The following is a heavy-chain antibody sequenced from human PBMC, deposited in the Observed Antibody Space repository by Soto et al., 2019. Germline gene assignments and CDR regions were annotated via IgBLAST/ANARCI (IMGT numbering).Heavy chain of an antibody. CDR2: ISAGSGNI. CDR3: ARQQITSWTWYGSLDS. J-gene: IGHJ4*02. CDR1: GFSFSTYA. V-gene: IGHV3-23*01. D-gene: IGHD6-13*01. Sequence: EVHLSESGGGFVKPGGSLRLSCVASGFSFSTYAMTWVRQAPGKGLEWVSVISAGSGNIYYAESVKGRFTVSRDNSKNTVWLQRESLRVTETGLYYWARQQITSWTWYGSLDSGGQGTLVTVSS.